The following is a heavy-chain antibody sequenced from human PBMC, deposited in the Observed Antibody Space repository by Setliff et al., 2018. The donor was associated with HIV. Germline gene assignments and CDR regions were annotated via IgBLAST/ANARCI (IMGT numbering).Heavy chain of an antibody. D-gene: IGHD3-10*01. CDR1: GYSFRSYS. CDR3: ARQDGRAQYYFDS. CDR2: IYPGDSDT. V-gene: IGHV5-51*01. Sequence: GESLKISCQGFGYSFRSYSIAWVRQKPGKGLEWTGIIYPGDSDTRYSPSFEGQITISADKSISTAYLQWTSLEASDTAVYFCARQDGRAQYYFDSWGQGTLVTVS. J-gene: IGHJ4*02.